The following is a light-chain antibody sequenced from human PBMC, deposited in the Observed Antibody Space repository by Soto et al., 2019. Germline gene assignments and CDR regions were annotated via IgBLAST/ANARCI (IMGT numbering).Light chain of an antibody. CDR3: CSYAGSYTLV. Sequence: QSLLTQPRAVSGPPGQSVTISCTGTSSDVGGYYYVSWYQQHPGKAPKLMIYDVSKRPSGVPDRFSGSKSGNTASLTISGLQAEDEADYYCCSYAGSYTLVFGTGTKLTVL. V-gene: IGLV2-11*01. J-gene: IGLJ1*01. CDR2: DVS. CDR1: SSDVGGYYY.